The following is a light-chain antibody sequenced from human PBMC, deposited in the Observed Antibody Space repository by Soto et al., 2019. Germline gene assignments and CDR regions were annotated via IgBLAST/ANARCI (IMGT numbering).Light chain of an antibody. CDR3: QKYSSTPWT. CDR1: QGFGDF. J-gene: IGKJ1*01. Sequence: DIQMTQFPSSLSASVGDRVTITCRATQGFGDFLAWYQQKPGKTPNLLIYFASTLQSGVPSRFSCSGSGTEFTLTISSLQPEDVGTYYCQKYSSTPWTFGQGTKVEIK. CDR2: FAS. V-gene: IGKV1-27*01.